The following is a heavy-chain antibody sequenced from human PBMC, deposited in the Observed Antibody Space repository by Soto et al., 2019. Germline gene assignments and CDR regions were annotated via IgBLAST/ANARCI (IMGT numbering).Heavy chain of an antibody. Sequence: GGSLRLSCVVSGFSVSATYMSWVRQAPGQGLEWVSVLTANGNTIYADAVKGRFTVSRDISKNTVYLQLNSVTVEDTGLYYCARDALGLDVWGQGTTVTVSS. CDR2: LTANGNT. J-gene: IGHJ6*02. V-gene: IGHV3-53*01. CDR3: ARDALGLDV. CDR1: GFSVSATY.